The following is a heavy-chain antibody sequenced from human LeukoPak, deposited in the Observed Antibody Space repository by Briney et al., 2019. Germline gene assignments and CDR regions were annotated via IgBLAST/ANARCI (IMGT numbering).Heavy chain of an antibody. CDR3: AKDGSWGDYYFYFYIDV. J-gene: IGHJ6*03. Sequence: GGSLRLPCEISGFTFGKSAKSWGRPAPGEGGGGISGFSASGHYTYTADSLKGRFTISRDNSKNTLYLQMNSLRAEDTALYYCAKDGSWGDYYFYFYIDVWGKGTTVTVSS. CDR1: GFTFGKSA. CDR2: FSASGHYT. D-gene: IGHD3-16*01. V-gene: IGHV3-23*01.